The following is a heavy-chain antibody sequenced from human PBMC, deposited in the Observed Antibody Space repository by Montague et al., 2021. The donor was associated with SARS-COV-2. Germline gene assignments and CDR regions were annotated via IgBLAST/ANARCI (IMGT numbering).Heavy chain of an antibody. D-gene: IGHD3/OR15-3a*01. CDR3: ARLGLFTYYFEV. CDR2: T. V-gene: IGHV4-59*08. Sequence: TNYNSSLKSRVTMSADTSQNQFSLRVTSVTAADTAMYYCARLGLFTYYFEVWGRGALVTVSS. J-gene: IGHJ2*01.